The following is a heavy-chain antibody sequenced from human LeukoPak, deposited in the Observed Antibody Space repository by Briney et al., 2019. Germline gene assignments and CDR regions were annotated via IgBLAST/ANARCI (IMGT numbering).Heavy chain of an antibody. D-gene: IGHD3-22*01. CDR1: GGTFSSYA. Sequence: ASVKVSCKASGGTFSSYAISWVRQAPGQGLEWMGWISAYNGNTNYAQKLQGRVTMTTDTSTSTAYMELRSLRSDDTAVYYCARDGRYYDSSGYYRPWGQGTLVTVSS. CDR3: ARDGRYYDSSGYYRP. V-gene: IGHV1-18*01. CDR2: ISAYNGNT. J-gene: IGHJ5*02.